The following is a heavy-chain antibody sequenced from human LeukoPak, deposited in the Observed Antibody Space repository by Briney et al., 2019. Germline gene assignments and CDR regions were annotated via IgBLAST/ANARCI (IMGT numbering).Heavy chain of an antibody. J-gene: IGHJ4*02. CDR1: VGTFSIYA. V-gene: IGHV1-69*05. CDR2: IIPIFGTA. CDR3: ASISSGWHGVDY. Sequence: SVKVSCKASVGTFSIYAISWVRQATGPGLEWMGGIIPIFGTANYAQKFQGRVTITTDESTSTAYMELSSLRSEDTAVYYCASISSGWHGVDYWGQGTLVTVSS. D-gene: IGHD6-19*01.